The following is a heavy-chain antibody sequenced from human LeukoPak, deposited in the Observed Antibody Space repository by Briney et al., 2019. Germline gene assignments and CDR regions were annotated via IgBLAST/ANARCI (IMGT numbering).Heavy chain of an antibody. V-gene: IGHV4-34*01. CDR1: GGSFSGYY. J-gene: IGHJ4*02. CDR3: ARGRGWFQKYFDY. D-gene: IGHD6-19*01. CDR2: INHSGST. Sequence: SETLSLTCAVYGGSFSGYYWSWIRQPPGKGLEWIGEINHSGSTNYNPSLKSRVTISVDTSKNQFSLKLGSVTAADTAVYYCARGRGWFQKYFDYRGQGTLVTVSS.